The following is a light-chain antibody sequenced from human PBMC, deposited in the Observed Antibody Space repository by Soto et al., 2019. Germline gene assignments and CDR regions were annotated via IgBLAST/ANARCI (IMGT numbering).Light chain of an antibody. CDR2: GNR. V-gene: IGLV1-40*01. J-gene: IGLJ3*02. Sequence: QLVLTQPPSVSGAPGQRVTLSCTGNSSNLGAGYDVHWYKQVPGAAPKLVIFGNRNRPSGVPERFSASKSGTSASLAITGLQAEDEADYYCQAYDYSLTASVFGGGTKLTVL. CDR3: QAYDYSLTASV. CDR1: SSNLGAGYD.